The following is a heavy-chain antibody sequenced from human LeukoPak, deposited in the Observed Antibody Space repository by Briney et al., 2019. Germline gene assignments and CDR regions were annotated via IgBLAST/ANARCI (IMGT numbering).Heavy chain of an antibody. CDR1: GYTFTSYG. CDR3: AKTTAMVMYYYNYMDV. Sequence: GASVKVSCKASGYTFTSYGISWVRQAPGQGLEWMGWISAYNGNTNYAQKLQGRVTMTTDTSTSTAYMELRSLRSDDTAVYYCAKTTAMVMYYYNYMDVWGKGTTVTISS. J-gene: IGHJ6*03. D-gene: IGHD5-18*01. V-gene: IGHV1-18*01. CDR2: ISAYNGNT.